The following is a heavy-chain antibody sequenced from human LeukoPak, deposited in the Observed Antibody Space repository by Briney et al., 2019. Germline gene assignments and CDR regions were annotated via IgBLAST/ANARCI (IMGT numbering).Heavy chain of an antibody. J-gene: IGHJ4*02. V-gene: IGHV3-30-3*01. Sequence: PGGSLRLSCAASGFTFSSYAIHWVRQAPGKGLEWVAVIAYDGSNKYYADSVKGRFTVSRDNSKNTLYLQMNSLRAEGTAVYYCAKGMTTVTTRSPLDYWGQGTLVTVSS. CDR1: GFTFSSYA. CDR3: AKGMTTVTTRSPLDY. D-gene: IGHD4-17*01. CDR2: IAYDGSNK.